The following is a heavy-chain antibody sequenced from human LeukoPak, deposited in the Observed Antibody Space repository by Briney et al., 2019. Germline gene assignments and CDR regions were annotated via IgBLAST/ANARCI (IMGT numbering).Heavy chain of an antibody. CDR1: GGSISGYY. CDR2: MYYSGDT. V-gene: IGHV4-59*08. CDR3: ARGHYGLGP. Sequence: SETLSLTCTVFGGSISGYYWSWLRQPPGKGLEWIAYMYYSGDTNYNPSLQSRVTISVDTSKNEFSLKLRSVTAADTAVYYCARGHYGLGPWGQGTLVTVSS. D-gene: IGHD3-16*01. J-gene: IGHJ5*02.